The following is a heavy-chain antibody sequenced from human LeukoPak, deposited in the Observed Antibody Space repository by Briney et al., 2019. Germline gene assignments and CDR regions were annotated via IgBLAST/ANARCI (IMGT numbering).Heavy chain of an antibody. Sequence: HPGGSLRLSCAAFGFTFSDYYMSWIRQAPGKGLEWVSIISYDGTNKYYTDSVKGRFTISRDNAKNSLYLQMNSLRAEDSAVYYCARIAALYFYYMVVWGKGTTVTVSS. V-gene: IGHV3-30-3*01. CDR3: ARIAALYFYYMVV. CDR1: GFTFSDYY. D-gene: IGHD6-13*01. J-gene: IGHJ6*03. CDR2: ISYDGTNK.